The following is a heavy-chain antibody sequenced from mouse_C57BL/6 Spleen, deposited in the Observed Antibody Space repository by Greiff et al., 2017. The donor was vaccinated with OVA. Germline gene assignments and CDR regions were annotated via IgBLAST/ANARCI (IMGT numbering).Heavy chain of an antibody. CDR3: ARLEGYDGGYYFDY. Sequence: VQLKQSGPELVKPGASVKIPCKASGYTFTDYNMDWVKQSHGKSLEWIGDINPNNGGTIYNQKFKGKATLTVDKSSSTAYMELSSLTSEDTAVYYCARLEGYDGGYYFDYWGQGTTLTVSS. D-gene: IGHD2-2*01. V-gene: IGHV1-18*01. CDR2: INPNNGGT. J-gene: IGHJ2*01. CDR1: GYTFTDYN.